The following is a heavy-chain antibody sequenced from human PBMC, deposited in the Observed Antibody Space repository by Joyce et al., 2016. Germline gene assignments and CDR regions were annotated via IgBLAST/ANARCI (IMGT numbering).Heavy chain of an antibody. Sequence: QVQLVESGGGVVQPGRSLRLSCAASGFIFSSYGMHWVRQAPGKGLEWVAVIWYDGSNKYNADSVKGRFTISRDNSKNTLYLQMNSLRAEDTAVYYCARTYCSGGSCYPGKNFDYWGQGTLVTVSS. J-gene: IGHJ4*02. D-gene: IGHD2-15*01. CDR1: GFIFSSYG. V-gene: IGHV3-33*01. CDR2: IWYDGSNK. CDR3: ARTYCSGGSCYPGKNFDY.